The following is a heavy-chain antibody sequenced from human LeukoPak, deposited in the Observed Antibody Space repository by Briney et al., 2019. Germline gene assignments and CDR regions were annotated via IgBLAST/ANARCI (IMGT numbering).Heavy chain of an antibody. D-gene: IGHD3-9*01. CDR1: GFLFSSYA. CDR3: AKGVEYDILTGYSDDAFDI. Sequence: GGSLRLSCAASGFLFSSYAMSWVRQAPGKGLEWVSAISGSGGSTYYADSVKGRFTISRDNSKNALYLQMNSLRAEDTAVYYCAKGVEYDILTGYSDDAFDIWGQGTMVTVSS. J-gene: IGHJ3*02. CDR2: ISGSGGST. V-gene: IGHV3-23*01.